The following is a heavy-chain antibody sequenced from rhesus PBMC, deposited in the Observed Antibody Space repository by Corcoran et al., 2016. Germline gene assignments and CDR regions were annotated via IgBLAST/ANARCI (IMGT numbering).Heavy chain of an antibody. D-gene: IGHD4-23*01. V-gene: IGHV4-81*01. CDR2: IDGNIAGT. CDR3: ARHRGEYSNYFDY. J-gene: IGHJ4*01. Sequence: QLHLQESGPGLVKPSETLSLTCAVSGDSLSVYYWIWIRQPPGKGREWIGNIDGNIAGTNYNPALTSRVTISKDTSKNQFALKLSSVTAADTAVYYCARHRGEYSNYFDYWRQGVLVTVSS. CDR1: GDSLSVYY.